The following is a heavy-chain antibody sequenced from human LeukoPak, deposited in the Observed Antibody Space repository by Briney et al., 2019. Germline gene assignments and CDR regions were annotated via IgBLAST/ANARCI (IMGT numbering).Heavy chain of an antibody. CDR1: GGSISSYY. Sequence: SETLSLTCSVSGGSISSYYWSWIRQPPGKGLEWIGYIFYSGRTNYNPSLKSRVTISVDTSKNWFSLRLTSVTAADTAVYYCARDRSVGVLPAPPFDFWGQGTLVTVSS. CDR3: ARDRSVGVLPAPPFDF. V-gene: IGHV4-59*01. D-gene: IGHD6-6*01. J-gene: IGHJ4*02. CDR2: IFYSGRT.